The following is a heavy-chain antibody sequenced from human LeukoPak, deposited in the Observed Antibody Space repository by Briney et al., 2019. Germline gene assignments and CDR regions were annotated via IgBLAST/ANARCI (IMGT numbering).Heavy chain of an antibody. CDR1: GYTFTAYY. CDR3: ARTPPKGDIVS. CDR2: ISPNRGHT. D-gene: IGHD2-21*02. J-gene: IGHJ4*02. Sequence: ASVKVSCKASGYTFTAYYINWVRQATGQGLQWMGWISPNRGHTSYAQKLQGRVTFTTSTSKNTAYMEMNSLRTEDTAVSYCARTPPKGDIVSWSPGTLVTVSS. V-gene: IGHV1-8*01.